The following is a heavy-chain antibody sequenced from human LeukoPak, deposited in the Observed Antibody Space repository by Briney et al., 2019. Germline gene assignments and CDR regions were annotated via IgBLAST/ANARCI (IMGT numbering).Heavy chain of an antibody. J-gene: IGHJ5*02. CDR1: GFTFNDYY. CDR3: ATDGAGLDT. Sequence: GGSLRLSCAASGFTFNDYYMSWIRQAPGKGLEWLSYINIGGTNTHYADSVKGRFTISRDNAKKSLYLEMNNLRAEETAVYYCATDGAGLDTWGKGVGVTV. V-gene: IGHV3-11*01. CDR2: INIGGTNT.